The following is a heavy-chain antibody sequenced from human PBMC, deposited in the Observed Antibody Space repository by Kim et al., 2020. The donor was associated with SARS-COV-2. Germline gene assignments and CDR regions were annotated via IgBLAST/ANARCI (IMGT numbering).Heavy chain of an antibody. CDR2: ISGSGTIT. D-gene: IGHD3-3*01. J-gene: IGHJ3*01. Sequence: GGSLRLSCATSGFTLSLYSMNWVRQSPGKGLEWVSHISGSGTITKHAAPVRGRFTISRDNAKTSLFLQVNGLRADDTPLINCSRENFWSFVAWAEGRLVT. CDR3: SRENFWSFVA. V-gene: IGHV3-48*04. CDR1: GFTLSLYS.